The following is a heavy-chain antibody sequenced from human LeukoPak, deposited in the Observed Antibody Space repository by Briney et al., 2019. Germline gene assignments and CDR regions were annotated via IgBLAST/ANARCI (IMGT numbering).Heavy chain of an antibody. J-gene: IGHJ6*03. CDR1: GFTFSSYA. CDR2: ISGSGGST. D-gene: IGHD2-21*02. V-gene: IGHV3-23*01. CDR3: AKGACGDCYSRYYYYYMDV. Sequence: GGSLRLSCAASGFTFSSYAMSWVRQAPGKGLEWVSAISGSGGSTYYADSVKGRFTISRDNSKNTLYLQMNSLRAEDTAVYYCAKGACGDCYSRYYYYYMDVWGKGTTVTVSS.